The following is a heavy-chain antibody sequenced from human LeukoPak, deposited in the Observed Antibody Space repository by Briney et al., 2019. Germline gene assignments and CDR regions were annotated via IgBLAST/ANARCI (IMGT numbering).Heavy chain of an antibody. Sequence: SETLSLTCTVSGGSISDYSWSWIRQPPGKGLEWIGNIYYSGSANHNPSLKSRVTISRDTSKNQFSLKLSSVTAADTAVYYCARLKPTTYYDFWSGFPDAFDIWGQGTMVTVSS. D-gene: IGHD3-3*01. CDR1: GGSISDYS. V-gene: IGHV4-59*12. CDR3: ARLKPTTYYDFWSGFPDAFDI. CDR2: IYYSGSA. J-gene: IGHJ3*02.